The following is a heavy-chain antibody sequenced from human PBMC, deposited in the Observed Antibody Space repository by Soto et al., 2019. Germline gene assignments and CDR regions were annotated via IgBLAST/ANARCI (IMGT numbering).Heavy chain of an antibody. Sequence: SETLSLTCAVYGGSFSGYYWSWIRQPPGKGLEWIGEINHSGSTNYNPSLKSRVTISVDTSKNQFSLKLSSVTAADTAVYYCARGWLGYCSGGSCYFGWFDPWGQGTLVT. V-gene: IGHV4-34*01. D-gene: IGHD2-15*01. CDR2: INHSGST. J-gene: IGHJ5*02. CDR1: GGSFSGYY. CDR3: ARGWLGYCSGGSCYFGWFDP.